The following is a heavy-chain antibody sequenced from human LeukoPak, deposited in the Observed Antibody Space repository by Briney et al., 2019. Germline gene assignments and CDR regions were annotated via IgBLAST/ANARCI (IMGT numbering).Heavy chain of an antibody. CDR2: ISDSGART. CDR1: GFTFSSYA. CDR3: ASDYFLDY. Sequence: GSLRLSCAASGFTFSSYAMPWVRQAPGKGLEWVSTISDSGARTNYADSAKGRYTISRDNSMNTLYLQMNSLRADDTAVYYCASDYFLDYWGQGTLVTVSS. V-gene: IGHV3-23*01. J-gene: IGHJ4*02. D-gene: IGHD6-25*01.